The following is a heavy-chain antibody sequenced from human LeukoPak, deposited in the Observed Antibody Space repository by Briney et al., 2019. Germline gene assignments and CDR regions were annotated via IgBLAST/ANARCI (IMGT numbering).Heavy chain of an antibody. V-gene: IGHV4-39*07. CDR1: GGSISSTSYY. D-gene: IGHD2-2*01. CDR2: INPSGST. Sequence: SETLSLTCTVSGGSISSTSYYWIWIRQPPGKGLEWIGEINPSGSTHYNPSLKSRVTISIDTSKNQFSLRLTSVTAADTAVYYCARAYHNWYFDLWGRGTLVTVSS. J-gene: IGHJ2*01. CDR3: ARAYHNWYFDL.